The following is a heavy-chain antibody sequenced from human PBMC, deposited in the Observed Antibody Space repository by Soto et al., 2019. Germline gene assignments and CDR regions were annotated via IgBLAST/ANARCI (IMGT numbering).Heavy chain of an antibody. CDR2: INHSGST. J-gene: IGHJ4*02. D-gene: IGHD5-18*01. Sequence: QVQLKESGPGLVKPSETLSLTCTVSSGSASPHYWSWIRQSPGKGLEWIGEINHSGSTNYNPSLKSRVTISVDTSKNQFSLKLSSVTAADTAVYYCARGFKQLWLTKYYFDYWGQGTLVTVSS. V-gene: IGHV4-59*02. CDR3: ARGFKQLWLTKYYFDY. CDR1: SGSASPHY.